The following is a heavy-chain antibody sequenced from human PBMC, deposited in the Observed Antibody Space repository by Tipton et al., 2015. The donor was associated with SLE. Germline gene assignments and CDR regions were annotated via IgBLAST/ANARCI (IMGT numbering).Heavy chain of an antibody. V-gene: IGHV1-2*02. CDR3: ATLWFGELLLGVDASDI. CDR1: GYTFTGYY. CDR2: INPNSGGT. Sequence: QSGAEVKKPGASVKVSCKASGYTFTGYYMHWVRQAPGRGLEWMGWINPNSGGTNYAQKFQGRVTMTRDTSISTAYMELSRLRSDDTAVYYCATLWFGELLLGVDASDIWGQGTMVTVSS. D-gene: IGHD3-10*01. J-gene: IGHJ3*02.